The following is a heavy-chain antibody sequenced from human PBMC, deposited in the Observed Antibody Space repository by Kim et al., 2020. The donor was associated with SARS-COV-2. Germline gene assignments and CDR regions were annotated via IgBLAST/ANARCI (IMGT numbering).Heavy chain of an antibody. CDR3: AIDYDPEAAAGTRYWYFDL. CDR2: IIPIFGTA. Sequence: SVKVSCKASGGTFSSYAISWVRQAPGQGLEWMGGIIPIFGTANYAQKFQGRVTITADESTSTAYMELSSLRSEDTAVYYCAIDYDPEAAAGTRYWYFDLWGRGTLVTVSS. CDR1: GGTFSSYA. V-gene: IGHV1-69*13. J-gene: IGHJ2*01. D-gene: IGHD6-13*01.